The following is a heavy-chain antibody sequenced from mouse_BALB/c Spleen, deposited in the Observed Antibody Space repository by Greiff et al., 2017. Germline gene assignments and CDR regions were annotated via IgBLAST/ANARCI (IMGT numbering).Heavy chain of an antibody. D-gene: IGHD1-2*01. V-gene: IGHV14-1*02. Sequence: VQLQQSGAELVRPGALVKLSCKASGFNIKDYYMHWVKQRPEQGLEWIGWIDPENGNTIYDPKFQGKASITADTSSNTAYLQLSSLTSEDTAVYYCAGNGPWFAYWGQGTLVTVSA. J-gene: IGHJ3*01. CDR2: IDPENGNT. CDR1: GFNIKDYY. CDR3: AGNGPWFAY.